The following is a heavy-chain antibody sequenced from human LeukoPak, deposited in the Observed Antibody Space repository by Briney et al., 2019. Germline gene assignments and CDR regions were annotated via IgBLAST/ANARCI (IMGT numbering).Heavy chain of an antibody. J-gene: IGHJ4*02. V-gene: IGHV3-7*01. CDR2: IKQDGSEK. CDR1: GFTFSSYG. Sequence: GGTLRLSCAASGFTFSSYGMSWVRQAPGKGLEWVANIKQDGSEKYYVDSVKGRFTISRDNAKNSLYLQMNSLRAEDTAVYYCARDRFYSGSPLSDYWGQGTLVTVSS. CDR3: ARDRFYSGSPLSDY. D-gene: IGHD1-26*01.